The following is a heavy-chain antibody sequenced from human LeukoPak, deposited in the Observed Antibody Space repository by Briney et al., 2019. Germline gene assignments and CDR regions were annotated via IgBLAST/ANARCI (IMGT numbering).Heavy chain of an antibody. J-gene: IGHJ4*02. Sequence: GGSLRLSCVASGFTFNTYGMHWVRQAPGKGLEWVAGISNDGFSKDYADSVKGRFTISRDNSKNTMYLQMNSLRVEDTAVYYCAKAAHCTSTGCHFSGYAQRPLDSWGQGTLVTVSS. V-gene: IGHV3-30*18. CDR1: GFTFNTYG. D-gene: IGHD2-8*01. CDR3: AKAAHCTSTGCHFSGYAQRPLDS. CDR2: ISNDGFSK.